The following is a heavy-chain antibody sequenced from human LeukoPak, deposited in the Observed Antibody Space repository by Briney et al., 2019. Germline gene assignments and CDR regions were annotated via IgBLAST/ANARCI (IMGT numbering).Heavy chain of an antibody. D-gene: IGHD6-19*01. CDR3: ARDSSGWYYFDY. V-gene: IGHV1-2*02. Sequence: ASVTVSCKASGYTFTGYYMHWVRQAPGQGLEWMGWINPNSGGTNYAQKFQGRVTMTRDTSISTAYMELSRLRSDDTAVYYCARDSSGWYYFDYWGQGTLVTVTS. CDR1: GYTFTGYY. J-gene: IGHJ4*02. CDR2: INPNSGGT.